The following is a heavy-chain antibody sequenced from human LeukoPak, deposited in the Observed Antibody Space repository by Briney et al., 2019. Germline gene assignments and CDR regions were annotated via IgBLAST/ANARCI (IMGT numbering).Heavy chain of an antibody. J-gene: IGHJ6*03. Sequence: ASVKVSCKASGYTFTDYYIHWVRQAPGQGLEWMGWINPNSGGTNYAQKFQGRVTMTRDTSISTAYMELSRLRSDDTAVYYCARVGATHGIPYYYYYMDVWGKGTTVTVSS. CDR1: GYTFTDYY. D-gene: IGHD1-26*01. V-gene: IGHV1-2*02. CDR2: INPNSGGT. CDR3: ARVGATHGIPYYYYYMDV.